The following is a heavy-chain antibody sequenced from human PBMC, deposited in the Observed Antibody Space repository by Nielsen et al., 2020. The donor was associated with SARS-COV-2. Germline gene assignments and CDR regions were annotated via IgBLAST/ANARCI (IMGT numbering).Heavy chain of an antibody. J-gene: IGHJ4*02. CDR2: ISYDGSNK. D-gene: IGHD6-25*01. CDR3: ARGAAAGKGFDY. Sequence: VRQAPGKGLEWVAVISYDGSNKYYADSVKGRFTISRDNAKNSLYLQMNSLRAEDTAVYYCARGAAAGKGFDYWGQGTLVTVSS. V-gene: IGHV3-33*05.